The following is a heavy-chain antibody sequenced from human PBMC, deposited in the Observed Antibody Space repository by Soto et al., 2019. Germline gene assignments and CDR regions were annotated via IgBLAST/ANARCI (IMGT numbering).Heavy chain of an antibody. Sequence: QVQLVQSGAEVKTPGASVKVSCKASGYTFSKYDMNWVRQAPGQGLEWMGWMNPSSGSRGNAQKFKGRLTMTWDTAIGIAHMELSSLRNEDTAVYYCARSDGHTFNWLDAWGQGTLVTVSA. J-gene: IGHJ5*02. D-gene: IGHD2-21*01. CDR3: ARSDGHTFNWLDA. V-gene: IGHV1-8*01. CDR2: MNPSSGSR. CDR1: GYTFSKYD.